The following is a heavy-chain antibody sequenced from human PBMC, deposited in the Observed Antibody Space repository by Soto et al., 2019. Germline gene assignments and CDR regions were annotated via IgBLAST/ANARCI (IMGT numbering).Heavy chain of an antibody. V-gene: IGHV1-3*01. CDR3: ATITMVRGVIVPNWFDP. Sequence: ASVKVSCKASGYTFTSYAMHWVRQAPGQRLEWMGWINAGNGNTKYSQKFQGRVTITRDTSASTAYMELSSLRSEDTAVYYCATITMVRGVIVPNWFDPWGQGTLVTVS. J-gene: IGHJ5*02. CDR1: GYTFTSYA. CDR2: INAGNGNT. D-gene: IGHD3-10*01.